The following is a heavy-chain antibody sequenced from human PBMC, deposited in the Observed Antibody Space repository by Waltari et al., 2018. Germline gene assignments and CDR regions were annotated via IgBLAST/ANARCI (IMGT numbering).Heavy chain of an antibody. CDR3: ARVIRKGSSGSWFDP. CDR1: GYTFTGYY. D-gene: IGHD6-19*01. J-gene: IGHJ5*02. V-gene: IGHV1-2*06. CDR2: INPNSGGT. Sequence: QVQLVQSGAEVKKPGASVKVSCKASGYTFTGYYMHWVRQAPGQGLEWMGRINPNSGGTNYAQKFQGRVTMTRDTSISTAYMELSRLRSDDTAVYYCARVIRKGSSGSWFDPWGQGTLVTVSS.